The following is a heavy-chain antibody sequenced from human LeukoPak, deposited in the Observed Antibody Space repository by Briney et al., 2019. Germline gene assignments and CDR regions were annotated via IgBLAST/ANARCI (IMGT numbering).Heavy chain of an antibody. CDR3: ARGRTTLDC. CDR1: GYNFTNYW. CDR2: IYPGDSDT. D-gene: IGHD2/OR15-2a*01. V-gene: IGHV5-51*01. Sequence: GASLQISCKGSGYNFTNYWIAWVRQMPEKGLEWMGIIYPGDSDTRRSPSFQGQVTISADKSISTAYLQWSSLKASDTAMYYCARGRTTLDCWGQGTLVTVSS. J-gene: IGHJ4*02.